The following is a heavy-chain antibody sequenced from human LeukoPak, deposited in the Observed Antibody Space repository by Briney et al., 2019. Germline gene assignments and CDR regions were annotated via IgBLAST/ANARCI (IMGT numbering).Heavy chain of an antibody. Sequence: PSETLSLTCTVSGYSISSGYYWGWIRQPPGKGLEWIGEINHSGSTNYNPSLKSRVTISVDTSKNQSSLKLSSVTAADTAVYYCARLRYYYGSGSYYPDYWGQGTLVTVSS. CDR3: ARLRYYYGSGSYYPDY. D-gene: IGHD3-10*01. J-gene: IGHJ4*02. CDR1: GYSISSGYY. V-gene: IGHV4-38-2*02. CDR2: INHSGST.